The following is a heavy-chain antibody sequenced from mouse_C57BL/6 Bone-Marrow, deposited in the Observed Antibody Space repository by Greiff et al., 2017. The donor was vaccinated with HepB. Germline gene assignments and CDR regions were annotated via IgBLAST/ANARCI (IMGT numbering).Heavy chain of an antibody. V-gene: IGHV2-6-1*01. Sequence: VQGVESGPGLVAPSQRLSITCTVSGFSLTSYGVHWVRQPPGKGLEWLVVIWSDGSTTYNSALKSRLSISKDNSKSQVFLKMNSLQTDDTAMYYCARQGSSNYYAMDYWGQGTSVTVSS. CDR2: IWSDGST. D-gene: IGHD1-1*01. CDR3: ARQGSSNYYAMDY. CDR1: GFSLTSYG. J-gene: IGHJ4*01.